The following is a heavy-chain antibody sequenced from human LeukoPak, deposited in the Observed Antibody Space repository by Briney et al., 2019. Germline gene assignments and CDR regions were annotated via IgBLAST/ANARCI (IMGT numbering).Heavy chain of an antibody. Sequence: GESLKISCKGSGYRVTNYWIGWVRQMPGKGLEWMGIIYAGDSDTRYSPSFQGQVTISADKSINTAYLQWSSLKASDTAMYYCARSTGYSYPDAFDIWGQGTMVTVSS. D-gene: IGHD3-22*01. V-gene: IGHV5-51*01. CDR2: IYAGDSDT. CDR3: ARSTGYSYPDAFDI. CDR1: GYRVTNYW. J-gene: IGHJ3*02.